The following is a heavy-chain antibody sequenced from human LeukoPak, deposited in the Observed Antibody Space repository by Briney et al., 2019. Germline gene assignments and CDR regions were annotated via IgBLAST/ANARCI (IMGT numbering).Heavy chain of an antibody. Sequence: SETLSLTCTVSGGSISNTLFYWGWIRQPPGKGLEWIGTVYYDGINYSSPSLKSRVATSVDTSKNQFSLRLSSVTAADTAVYYCARIPRLGPLWGQGILVTVSS. J-gene: IGHJ1*01. D-gene: IGHD3-16*01. CDR3: ARIPRLGPL. CDR2: VYYDGIN. CDR1: GGSISNTLFY. V-gene: IGHV4-39*07.